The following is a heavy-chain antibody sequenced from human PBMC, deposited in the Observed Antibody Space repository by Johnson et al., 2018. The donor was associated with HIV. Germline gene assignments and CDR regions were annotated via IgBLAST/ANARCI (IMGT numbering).Heavy chain of an antibody. J-gene: IGHJ3*02. CDR1: GFSFSDYW. CDR2: INQAGSEK. CDR3: AREGTSEPLHRIYDYGDYPTFDI. V-gene: IGHV3-7*01. Sequence: VQLVESEGGLVQPGGSLRLSCTATGFSFSDYWMTWVRQAPGKGLEWVANINQAGSEKYYVDSMKGRFTIYRDNPKHSLYLQRNSLRAEDTAVYYCAREGTSEPLHRIYDYGDYPTFDIWGRGTMVTVSS. D-gene: IGHD4-17*01.